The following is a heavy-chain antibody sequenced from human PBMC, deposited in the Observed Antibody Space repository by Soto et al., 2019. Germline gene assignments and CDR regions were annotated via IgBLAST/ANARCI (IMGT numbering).Heavy chain of an antibody. D-gene: IGHD3-16*01. CDR3: ARGGSPYVWFNEF. J-gene: IGHJ4*02. CDR2: IIPVFGTT. CDR1: GGLFSSFA. V-gene: IGHV1-69*01. Sequence: QEQLVQSGPEVKNPGSSVKVSCKDSGGLFSSFAISWVRQAPGQGLEWLGGIIPVFGTTNYAEKFQGRVTITADESTNTAYMELSILRSGDTAMYYCARGGSPYVWFNEFWGQGTLVTVSS.